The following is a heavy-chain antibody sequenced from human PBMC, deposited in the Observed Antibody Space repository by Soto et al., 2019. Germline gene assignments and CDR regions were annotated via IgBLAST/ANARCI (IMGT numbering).Heavy chain of an antibody. J-gene: IGHJ6*02. V-gene: IGHV3-21*01. CDR1: GFTFSSYS. CDR3: ARDELGYCSSTSCYTGRYYYYGMDV. D-gene: IGHD2-2*02. Sequence: PGGSLSLSCAASGFTFSSYSMNWVRQAPGKGLEWVSSISSSSSYIYYADSVKGRFTISRDNAKNSLYLQMNSLRAEDTAVYYCARDELGYCSSTSCYTGRYYYYGMDVWGQGTTVTVSS. CDR2: ISSSSSYI.